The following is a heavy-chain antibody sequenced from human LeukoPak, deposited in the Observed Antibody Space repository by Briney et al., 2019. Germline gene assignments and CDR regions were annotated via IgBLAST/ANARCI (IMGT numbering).Heavy chain of an antibody. CDR3: ARDLVVRGVF. CDR2: INSDGSST. J-gene: IGHJ4*02. CDR1: GFTFSSYW. Sequence: GGSLRLSCAASGFTFSSYWMHWVRQAPGKGLVWVSHINSDGSSTTYADSVKGRFTISRDNAKNSLYLQMNSLRAEDTAVYYCARDLVVRGVFWGQGTLVTVSS. D-gene: IGHD3-10*01. V-gene: IGHV3-74*01.